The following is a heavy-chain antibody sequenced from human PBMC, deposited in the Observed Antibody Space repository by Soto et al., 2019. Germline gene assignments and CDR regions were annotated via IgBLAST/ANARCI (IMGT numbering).Heavy chain of an antibody. CDR3: AKALGELSPESYDY. CDR2: VSYDGSNK. Sequence: QVQLVESGGGVVQPGRSLRLSCAASGFTFSSYGMHWVRQAPGKGLEWMAIVSYDGSNKYYADSVKGRFTISRDNSRNTLYLQMNSLRAEDTAVYYCAKALGELSPESYDYWGQGTLVTVSS. D-gene: IGHD3-16*02. J-gene: IGHJ4*02. V-gene: IGHV3-30*18. CDR1: GFTFSSYG.